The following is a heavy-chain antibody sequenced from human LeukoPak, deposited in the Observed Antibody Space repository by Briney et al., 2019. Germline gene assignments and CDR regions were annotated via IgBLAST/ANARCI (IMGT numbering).Heavy chain of an antibody. J-gene: IGHJ3*02. CDR3: ASTRTRRSAFDI. CDR2: IYYSGST. D-gene: IGHD1-26*01. CDR1: GGSISSSSYY. Sequence: SETLSLTCTVSGGSISSSSYYWGWIRQPPGKGLEWIGSIYYSGSTYYNPSLKSRVTISVGTSKNQFSLKLSSVTAADTAVYYCASTRTRRSAFDIWGQGTMVTVSS. V-gene: IGHV4-39*01.